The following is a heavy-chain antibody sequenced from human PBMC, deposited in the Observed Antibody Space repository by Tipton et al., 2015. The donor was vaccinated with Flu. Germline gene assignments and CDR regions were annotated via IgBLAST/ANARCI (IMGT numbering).Heavy chain of an antibody. CDR1: GGSISSYY. D-gene: IGHD6-13*01. Sequence: TLSLTCTVSGGSISSYYWSWIRQPPGKGLEWIGYIYYSGSTNYNPSLKSRVTISVDTSKNQFSLKLSSVTAADTAVYYCARGRSSSGYPYYFDYWGQGTLVPVSS. V-gene: IGHV4-59*01. CDR2: IYYSGST. J-gene: IGHJ4*02. CDR3: ARGRSSSGYPYYFDY.